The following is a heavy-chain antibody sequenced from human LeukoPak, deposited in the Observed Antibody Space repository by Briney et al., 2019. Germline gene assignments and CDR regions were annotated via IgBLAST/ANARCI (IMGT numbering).Heavy chain of an antibody. J-gene: IGHJ5*02. CDR3: ARLIAVVPAASNWFDP. V-gene: IGHV4-34*01. Sequence: TSETLSLTCAVYGGSFSGYDWSWIRQPPGKGLEWIGEITHSGSTNYNPSLKSRVTISVDTSKNQFSLKLSSVTAADTAVYYCARLIAVVPAASNWFDPWGQGTLVTVSS. D-gene: IGHD2-2*01. CDR1: GGSFSGYD. CDR2: ITHSGST.